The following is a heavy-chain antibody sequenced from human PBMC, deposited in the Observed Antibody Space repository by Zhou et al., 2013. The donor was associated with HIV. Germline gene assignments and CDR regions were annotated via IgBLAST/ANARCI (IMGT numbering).Heavy chain of an antibody. V-gene: IGHV1-69*05. Sequence: QVQLVQSGAEVKKPGSSVKVSCKASGGTFSTYAFSWVRQAPGNGLEWVGGVIPVLGIAHYSQKFQGRVTMTSDTSTSTVYMELGSLTSDDMGVYYCARDRLYSNTYGMDVWGQGTTVIVSS. CDR1: GGTFSTYA. J-gene: IGHJ6*02. D-gene: IGHD2-21*01. CDR2: VIPVLGIA. CDR3: ARDRLYSNTYGMDV.